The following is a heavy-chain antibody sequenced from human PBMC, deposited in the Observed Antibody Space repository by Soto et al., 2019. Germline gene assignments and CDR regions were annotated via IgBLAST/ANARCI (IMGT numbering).Heavy chain of an antibody. CDR2: ISSSSSTI. V-gene: IGHV3-48*02. CDR3: ARDRYCSGGSCPEFDY. J-gene: IGHJ4*02. D-gene: IGHD2-15*01. Sequence: LRLSCAASGFTFSSYSMNWVRQAPGKGLEWVSYISSSSSTIYYADSVKGRFTISRDNAKNSLYLQMNSLRDEDTAVYYCARDRYCSGGSCPEFDYWGQGTLVTVSS. CDR1: GFTFSSYS.